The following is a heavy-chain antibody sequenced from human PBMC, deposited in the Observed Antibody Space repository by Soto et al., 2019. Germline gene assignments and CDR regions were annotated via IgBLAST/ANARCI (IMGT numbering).Heavy chain of an antibody. CDR2: FYYSGST. CDR1: GGSISTGGYY. V-gene: IGHV4-31*03. J-gene: IGHJ5*02. Sequence: QVPLQESGPGLVKPSQTLSLTCTVSGGSISTGGYYWNWIRQHPGKGLEWIGYFYYSGSTYSNPSLKSRVTISVNTSKNQFSLKLSSVTAADTAVYYCARSVFPWGQGTLVTVSS. CDR3: ARSVFP.